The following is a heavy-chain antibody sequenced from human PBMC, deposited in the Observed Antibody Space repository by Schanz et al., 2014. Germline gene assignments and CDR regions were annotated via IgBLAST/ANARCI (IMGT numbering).Heavy chain of an antibody. CDR1: GFTFSSYA. J-gene: IGHJ3*02. V-gene: IGHV3-23*01. D-gene: IGHD3-10*01. CDR3: AKGRFGELSAFDI. Sequence: EVQLLESGGGLVQPGGSLRLSCAASGFTFSSYAMSWVRQAPGKGLEWVSAISGSGGSTYYADSVKGRSTISRDNSKNTLYLQMNSLRAEDTAVYYCAKGRFGELSAFDIWGQGTMVTVSS. CDR2: ISGSGGST.